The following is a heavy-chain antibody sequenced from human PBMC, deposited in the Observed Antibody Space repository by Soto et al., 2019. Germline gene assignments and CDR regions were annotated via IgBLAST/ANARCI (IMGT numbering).Heavy chain of an antibody. CDR1: GGSLRGYN. V-gene: IGHV4-34*02. J-gene: IGHJ6*02. D-gene: IGHD3-10*01. CDR2: INHGGTT. Sequence: QVQLQQWGAGLLKPSETLSLRCAVSGGSLRGYNWNWIRQSPGKGLEWIGEINHGGTTNYNPSLNSRVVISVDTSKNQFSLKLNSVSAADTAVYFCARGAAQAFRGSGTYHFGYGMDVWGQGIAVTVSS. CDR3: ARGAAQAFRGSGTYHFGYGMDV.